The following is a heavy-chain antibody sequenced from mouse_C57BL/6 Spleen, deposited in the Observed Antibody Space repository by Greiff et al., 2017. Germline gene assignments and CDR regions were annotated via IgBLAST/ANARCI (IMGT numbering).Heavy chain of an antibody. J-gene: IGHJ4*01. CDR2: IFPGSGST. D-gene: IGHD2-4*01. CDR3: ARRDDYRYAMDY. CDR1: GYTFTDYY. Sequence: QVQLKESGPELVKPGASVKISCKASGYTFTDYYINWVKQRPGQGLEWIGWIFPGSGSTYYNEKFKGKATLTVDKSSSTAYMLLSSLTSEDSAVYFGARRDDYRYAMDYWGQGTSVTVSS. V-gene: IGHV1-75*01.